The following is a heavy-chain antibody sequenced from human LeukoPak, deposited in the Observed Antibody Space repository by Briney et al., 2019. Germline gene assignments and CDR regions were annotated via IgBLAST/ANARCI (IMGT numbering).Heavy chain of an antibody. CDR3: TRDYDSSGYHDT. Sequence: SETLSLTCAVSGYAFSSGNYWGWIRQPPGKGLEWIGSIYHSGTTYYNPSLKSRVTISVDTSKNQFSLKLNSVTAADTAVYHCTRDYDSSGYHDTWGQGTLVTVSS. J-gene: IGHJ5*02. D-gene: IGHD3-22*01. V-gene: IGHV4-38-2*02. CDR1: GYAFSSGNY. CDR2: IYHSGTT.